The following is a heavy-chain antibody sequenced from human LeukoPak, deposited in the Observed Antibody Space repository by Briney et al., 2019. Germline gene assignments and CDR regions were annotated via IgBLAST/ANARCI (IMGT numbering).Heavy chain of an antibody. D-gene: IGHD6-6*01. CDR1: GGSISSSSYY. CDR2: IYYSGST. CDR3: ARSYSSSKTFDY. V-gene: IGHV4-39*01. J-gene: IGHJ4*02. Sequence: SETLSLTCTVSGGSISSSSYYWGWIRQPPGKGLEWIGSIYYSGSTYYNPSLKSRVTIFVDTSKNQFSLKLSSVTAADTAVYYCARSYSSSKTFDYWGQGTLVTVSS.